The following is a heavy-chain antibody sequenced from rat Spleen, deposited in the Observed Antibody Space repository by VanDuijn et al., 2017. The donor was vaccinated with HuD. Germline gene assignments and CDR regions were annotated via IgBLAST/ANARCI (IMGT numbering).Heavy chain of an antibody. CDR1: GFAFNDYW. D-gene: IGHD1-10*01. Sequence: EVQLVESGGGLVQPGRSLKLSCAASGFAFNDYWMTWIRQAPGKGLEWVASITSTGGTAYYRDSVRGRFNISRDNAKSTLYLQMDSLRSEDMATYYCSRGGNYDFDYWGQGVMVTVSS. CDR3: SRGGNYDFDY. J-gene: IGHJ2*01. V-gene: IGHV5-31*01. CDR2: ITSTGGTA.